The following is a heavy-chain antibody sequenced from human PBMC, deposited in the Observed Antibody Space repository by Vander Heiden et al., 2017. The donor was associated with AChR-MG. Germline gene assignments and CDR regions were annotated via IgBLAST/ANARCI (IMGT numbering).Heavy chain of an antibody. D-gene: IGHD3-22*01. V-gene: IGHV4-34*01. Sequence: QVQLQQWCAGLLKPSETLSLTCAVYGGSFSGYYWSWIRQPPGKGLEWIGEINHSGSTNYNPSLKSRVTISVDTSKNQFSLKLSSVTAADTAVYYCATHYYDSSGVNFDYWGQGTLVTVSS. CDR3: ATHYYDSSGVNFDY. CDR1: GGSFSGYY. J-gene: IGHJ4*02. CDR2: INHSGST.